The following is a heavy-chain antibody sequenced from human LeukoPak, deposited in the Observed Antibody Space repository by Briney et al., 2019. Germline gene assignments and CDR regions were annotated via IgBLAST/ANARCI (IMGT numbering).Heavy chain of an antibody. V-gene: IGHV3-64*01. CDR1: GFTFSSYT. CDR3: ARSEDYDYVWGSYRYIFDY. Sequence: GGSLRLSCAASGFTFSSYTMHWVRQAPGKGLEYVSAISSNGGSTYYANSVKGRFTISRDNSKNTLYLQMGSLRAEDMAVYYCARSEDYDYVWGSYRYIFDYWGQGTLVTVSS. CDR2: ISSNGGST. J-gene: IGHJ4*02. D-gene: IGHD3-16*02.